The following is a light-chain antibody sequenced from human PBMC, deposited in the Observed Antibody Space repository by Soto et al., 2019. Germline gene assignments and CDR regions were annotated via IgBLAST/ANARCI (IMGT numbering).Light chain of an antibody. CDR1: QSVSSN. CDR3: QQYDAWPLT. CDR2: DVS. Sequence: EIVMTQSPATLSVSPGERATLSCRASQSVSSNFAWYQQRPAQAPRLLIYDVSTRATGVPTRFSGSGSGTEFTLTISSLQSEDFAVYYCQQYDAWPLTFGGGTKVEIK. J-gene: IGKJ4*01. V-gene: IGKV3D-15*01.